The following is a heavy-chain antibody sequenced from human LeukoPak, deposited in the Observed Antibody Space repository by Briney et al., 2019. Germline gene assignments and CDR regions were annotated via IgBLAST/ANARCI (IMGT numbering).Heavy chain of an antibody. CDR1: GGSISSYY. J-gene: IGHJ4*02. V-gene: IGHV4-4*09. D-gene: IGHD6-6*01. CDR2: IYTSGST. CDR3: ARLYSSSPAFDY. Sequence: SETLSLTCTVSGGSISSYYWSWIRQPPGKGLEWIGYIYTSGSTNYNPSLKSRVTISADTSKNQFSLKLSSVTAAETAVYYCARLYSSSPAFDYWGQGTLVTVSS.